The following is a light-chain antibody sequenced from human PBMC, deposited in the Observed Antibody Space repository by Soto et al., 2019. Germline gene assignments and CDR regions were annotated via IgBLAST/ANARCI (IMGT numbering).Light chain of an antibody. CDR3: AQIYTAQWT. CDR1: ENIKNY. V-gene: IGKV1-39*01. Sequence: DIQVTQSPSSLPASLGDRVTITCRASENIKNYLIWYQQKPGKAQKLLIYGASTLKTGVPSRFSGSGSGTDFTFTIGSLQPDDFATYYCAQIYTAQWTFGQGTRVDLK. CDR2: GAS. J-gene: IGKJ1*01.